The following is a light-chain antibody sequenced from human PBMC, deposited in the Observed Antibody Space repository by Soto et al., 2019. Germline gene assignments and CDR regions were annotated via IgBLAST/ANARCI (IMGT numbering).Light chain of an antibody. J-gene: IGKJ4*01. CDR3: QQSFSVPLT. CDR1: QYITTY. Sequence: DIQMTQSPSSLSASVGDRVTITCRASQYITTYLNWYQHKPGTTPKLLIYGASSLQSGVPSRFSGNGSGTDFTLTISSLQPEDFATYYCQQSFSVPLTFGGGTKVDIK. V-gene: IGKV1-39*01. CDR2: GAS.